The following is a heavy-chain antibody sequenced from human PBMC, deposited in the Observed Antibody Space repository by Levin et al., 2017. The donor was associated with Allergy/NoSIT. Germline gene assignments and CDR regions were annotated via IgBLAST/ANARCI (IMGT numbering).Heavy chain of an antibody. J-gene: IGHJ4*02. CDR1: GYTFSSYG. V-gene: IGHV1-18*01. CDR3: ARGSWGGRFTKTPGYYFDY. D-gene: IGHD1-26*01. Sequence: ASVKVSCKASGYTFSSYGISWVRQAPGQGLEWMGGTSAYNDNTIYAQNLQGRITMTTDTSTTTAYMELRSLRSDDTAVYFCARGSWGGRFTKTPGYYFDYWGQGTLVTVSS. CDR2: TSAYNDNT.